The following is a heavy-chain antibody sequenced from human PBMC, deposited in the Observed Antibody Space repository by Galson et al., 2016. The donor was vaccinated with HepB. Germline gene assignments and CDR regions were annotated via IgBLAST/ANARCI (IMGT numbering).Heavy chain of an antibody. CDR2: IYHTGRT. CDR1: GGSISSSHW. D-gene: IGHD6-19*01. Sequence: SETLSLTCDVSGGSISSSHWWNWVRQPQGKGLEWIGEIYHTGRTNCNPSLKSRVTISVDKTKNQVSLSLSSVTAADTAVYYCARGYTSGWSSFGLDLWGQGTLVAVSS. J-gene: IGHJ5*02. CDR3: ARGYTSGWSSFGLDL. V-gene: IGHV4-4*02.